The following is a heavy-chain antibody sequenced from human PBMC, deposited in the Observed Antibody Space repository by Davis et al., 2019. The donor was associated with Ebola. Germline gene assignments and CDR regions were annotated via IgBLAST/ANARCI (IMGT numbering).Heavy chain of an antibody. Sequence: GGSLRLSCAASGFTFSSFAMTWARHATGKGLEWVSAITSSGGSKYYADSVQGRFTISRDNSKNTLYLQMNSLTVEDTAVYYCAKGGIGWPSDYSYGMGVWGKVTTVTVSS. J-gene: IGHJ6*04. V-gene: IGHV3-23*01. CDR3: AKGGIGWPSDYSYGMGV. D-gene: IGHD6-19*01. CDR1: GFTFSSFA. CDR2: ITSSGGSK.